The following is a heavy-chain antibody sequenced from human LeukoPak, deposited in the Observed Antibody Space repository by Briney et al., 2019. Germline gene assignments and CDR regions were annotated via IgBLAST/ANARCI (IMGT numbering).Heavy chain of an antibody. V-gene: IGHV3-23*01. CDR3: AKGQVPAAHWGHGMDV. CDR2: IHTSGGLI. J-gene: IGHJ6*02. D-gene: IGHD2-2*01. Sequence: GGSLRLSCAASGFXFGNYDIYWVRQAPGKGLEWVSGIHTSGGLIYYADSVKGRFNLSRDNSKNTLYLQMNSLRAEDTALYYCAKGQVPAAHWGHGMDVWGQGATVTVSS. CDR1: GFXFGNYD.